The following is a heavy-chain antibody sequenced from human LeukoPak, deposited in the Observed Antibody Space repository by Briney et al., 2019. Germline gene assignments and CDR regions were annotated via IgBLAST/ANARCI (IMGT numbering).Heavy chain of an antibody. V-gene: IGHV3-30*18. CDR1: GFTSSSYG. J-gene: IGHJ4*02. CDR2: ISYDGSNK. Sequence: GGSLRLSCAASGFTSSSYGMHWVRQAPGKGLEWVAVISYDGSNKYYADSVKGRFTISRDNSKNTLYLQMNSLRAEDTAVYYCAKTQGPLGFLEWLLGYWGQGTLVTVSS. D-gene: IGHD3-3*01. CDR3: AKTQGPLGFLEWLLGY.